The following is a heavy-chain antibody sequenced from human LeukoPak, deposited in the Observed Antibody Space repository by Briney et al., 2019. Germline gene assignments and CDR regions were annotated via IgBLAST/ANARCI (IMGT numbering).Heavy chain of an antibody. CDR3: AKARVITSFDY. J-gene: IGHJ4*02. V-gene: IGHV3-23*01. D-gene: IGHD3-22*01. CDR2: VSGSGSTA. CDR1: GFTFNNYV. Sequence: AGGSLRLSCAASGFTFNNYVMSWVRQAPGKGLEWVSSVSGSGSTAYYVDSVKGRFTISRDNSKNTLYLQMNTMRAEDTATYYCAKARVITSFDYWGQGTLVTVSS.